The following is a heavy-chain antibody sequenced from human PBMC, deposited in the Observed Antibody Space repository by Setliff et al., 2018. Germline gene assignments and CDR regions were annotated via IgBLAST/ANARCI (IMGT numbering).Heavy chain of an antibody. V-gene: IGHV1-69*13. CDR1: GGTFSSYA. CDR3: ARIPNNFDDNGSLPDDS. Sequence: SVKVSCKASGGTFSSYAISWVRQAPGQGLEWMGGIIPIFGSTNYAQKFQDRVTITADESTSTAYMELNSLRSEDTAVYYCARIPNNFDDNGSLPDDSWGQGTLVTVSS. J-gene: IGHJ5*01. CDR2: IIPIFGST. D-gene: IGHD2-8*01.